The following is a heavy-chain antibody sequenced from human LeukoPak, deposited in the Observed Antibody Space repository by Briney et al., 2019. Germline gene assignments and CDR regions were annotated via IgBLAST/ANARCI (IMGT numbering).Heavy chain of an antibody. Sequence: PSETLSLTCAVSGDSISSSNSYRGWIRQPPGKGLEWIGSLYYSGSSYYNPSLKSRVTISVDTSKNQFSLKLSSVTAADTAVYYCARQGPSGTVVVPGAGWLDPWGQGTLVTVSS. CDR3: ARQGPSGTVVVPGAGWLDP. CDR1: GDSISSSNSY. CDR2: LYYSGSS. V-gene: IGHV4-39*01. D-gene: IGHD2-2*01. J-gene: IGHJ5*02.